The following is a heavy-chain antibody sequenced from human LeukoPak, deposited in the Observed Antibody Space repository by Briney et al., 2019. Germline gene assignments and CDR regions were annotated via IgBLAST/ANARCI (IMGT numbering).Heavy chain of an antibody. Sequence: PSETLSLTCTVSGGSISSYYWSWIRQPPGEGLEWIGYIYYSGSTNYNPSLKSRVTISVDTSKNQFSLKLSSVTAADTAVYYCARVRGVITPHFDYWGQGTLVTVSS. V-gene: IGHV4-59*01. J-gene: IGHJ4*02. CDR2: IYYSGST. CDR1: GGSISSYY. CDR3: ARVRGVITPHFDY. D-gene: IGHD3-10*01.